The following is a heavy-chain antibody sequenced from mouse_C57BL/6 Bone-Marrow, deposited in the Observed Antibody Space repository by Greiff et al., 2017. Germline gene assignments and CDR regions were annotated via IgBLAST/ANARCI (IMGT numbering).Heavy chain of an antibody. D-gene: IGHD2-5*01. CDR3: ARDRRAYYSNWNYFDY. CDR2: ISDGGSYT. J-gene: IGHJ2*01. Sequence: EVQRVESGGGLVKPGGSLKLSCAASGFTFSSYAMSWVRQTPEKRLEWVATISDGGSYTYYPDNVKGRFTISIDNAKNNLYLQMSHLKAEDTARYYCARDRRAYYSNWNYFDYWGQGTTLTVSS. V-gene: IGHV5-4*01. CDR1: GFTFSSYA.